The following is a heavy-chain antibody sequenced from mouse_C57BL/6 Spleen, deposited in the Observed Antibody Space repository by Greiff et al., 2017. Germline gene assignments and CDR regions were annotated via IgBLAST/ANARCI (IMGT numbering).Heavy chain of an antibody. CDR2: INPNNGGT. V-gene: IGHV1-26*01. CDR3: ARREYDYLYYAMDY. Sequence: VQLQQSGPELVKPGASVKISCKASGYTFTDYYMNWVKQSHGKSLEWIGDINPNNGGTSYNQKFKGKATLTVDKSSSTAYMELRSLTSEDSAVYYCARREYDYLYYAMDYWGQGTSVTVSS. J-gene: IGHJ4*01. D-gene: IGHD2-4*01. CDR1: GYTFTDYY.